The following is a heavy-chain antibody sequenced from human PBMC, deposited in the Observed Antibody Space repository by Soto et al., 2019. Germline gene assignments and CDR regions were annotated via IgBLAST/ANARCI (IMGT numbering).Heavy chain of an antibody. CDR3: ARGSSGWSRRFYYFDY. V-gene: IGHV3-21*01. CDR2: ISSSSSYI. J-gene: IGHJ4*02. Sequence: EVQLVESGGGLVKPGGSLRLSCAASGFTFSSYSMNWVRQAPGKGLEWVSSISSSSSYIYYADSVKGRFTISRDNAKNSLYLQMNSLRAEDTAVYYCARGSSGWSRRFYYFDYWGLGTLVTVSS. CDR1: GFTFSSYS. D-gene: IGHD6-19*01.